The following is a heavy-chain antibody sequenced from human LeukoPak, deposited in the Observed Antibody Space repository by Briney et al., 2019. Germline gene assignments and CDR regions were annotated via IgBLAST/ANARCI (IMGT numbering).Heavy chain of an antibody. D-gene: IGHD3-22*01. CDR3: ATLPYDSSGYYSYYFDY. Sequence: EASLKLSCKVSGYTLSELCMRWVRQAPGKGLEWMRGFDSEDGETIYAQKFQGRVTMTEDTSTDTAYMELSSLRSEDTAVYYCATLPYDSSGYYSYYFDYWGQGTMVTVSS. CDR2: FDSEDGET. V-gene: IGHV1-24*01. J-gene: IGHJ4*02. CDR1: GYTLSELC.